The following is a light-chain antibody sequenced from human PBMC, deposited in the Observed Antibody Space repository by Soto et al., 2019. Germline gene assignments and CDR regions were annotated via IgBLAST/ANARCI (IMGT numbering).Light chain of an antibody. V-gene: IGLV2-14*01. CDR2: DVS. CDR3: SSYTISNTLV. CDR1: SSDVGGYNY. J-gene: IGLJ1*01. Sequence: QSVLTQPASVSGSPGQSITISCTGPSSDVGGYNYVSWYQQYPGKAPKLMIYDVSNRPSGVSNRFSGSKSGNTASLTISGLQAEDEADYYCSSYTISNTLVFGSGTKVTVL.